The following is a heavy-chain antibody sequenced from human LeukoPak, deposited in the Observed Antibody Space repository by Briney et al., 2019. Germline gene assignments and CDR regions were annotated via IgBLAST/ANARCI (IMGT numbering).Heavy chain of an antibody. CDR1: GFTFSSYG. D-gene: IGHD3-16*02. V-gene: IGHV3-30*03. Sequence: GGSLRLSCAASGFTFSSYGMHWVRQAPGKGLEWVAVISYDGSNKYYADSVKGRFTISRDNSKNTLYLQMNSLRAEDTAVYYCTVGLRLGELSLYSFDYWGQGTLVTVSS. J-gene: IGHJ4*02. CDR2: ISYDGSNK. CDR3: TVGLRLGELSLYSFDY.